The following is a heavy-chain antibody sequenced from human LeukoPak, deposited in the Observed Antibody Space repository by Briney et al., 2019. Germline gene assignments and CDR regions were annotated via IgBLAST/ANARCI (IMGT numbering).Heavy chain of an antibody. CDR1: GGSVSSGNYV. J-gene: IGHJ4*02. V-gene: IGHV4-61*01. D-gene: IGHD1-26*01. CDR2: IYYTGST. Sequence: SETLSLTCTVSGGSVSSGNYVWSWIRQPPGKGLEWIGYIYYTGSTNYNPSLKSRVTISVDTSKNQFSLEVRSVTAADTAVYYCARDPRGSYTRHLSDYWGQGTLVTVSS. CDR3: ARDPRGSYTRHLSDY.